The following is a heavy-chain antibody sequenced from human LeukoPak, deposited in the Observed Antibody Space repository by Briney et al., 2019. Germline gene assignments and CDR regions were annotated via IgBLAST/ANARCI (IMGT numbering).Heavy chain of an antibody. CDR3: ANDFDY. V-gene: IGHV3-7*01. J-gene: IGHJ4*02. Sequence: GGSLRLSCAASGFTFSTYWMSWVRQAPGKGLEWVANIKQDGNEKHYMDSVKGRFTISRDDAKNSLYLQMSSLRAEDTAVYYCANDFDYWGQGTLVTVSS. CDR1: GFTFSTYW. CDR2: IKQDGNEK.